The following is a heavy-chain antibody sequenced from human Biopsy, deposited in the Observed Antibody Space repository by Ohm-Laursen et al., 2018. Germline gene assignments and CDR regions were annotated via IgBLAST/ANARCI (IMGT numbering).Heavy chain of an antibody. J-gene: IGHJ3*02. CDR1: GGTFSSYA. CDR2: ISTYNDDT. V-gene: IGHV1-18*01. D-gene: IGHD3-3*01. Sequence: SVKVSCKASGGTFSSYAISWVRQAPGQGLEWMGWISTYNDDTNIAQKFQGRVSMTTDTSTRTAYMELRSLRSGDTAIYFCTRDPGYDFWSGSDPFDIWGQGTLVTVS. CDR3: TRDPGYDFWSGSDPFDI.